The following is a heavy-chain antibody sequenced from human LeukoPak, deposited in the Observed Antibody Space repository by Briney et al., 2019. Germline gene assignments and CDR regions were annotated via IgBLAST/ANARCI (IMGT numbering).Heavy chain of an antibody. J-gene: IGHJ3*02. Sequence: SQTLSLTCTVSGGSISSGDYYWSWIRQPPGKGLEWIGYIYYSGSTYYNPSLKSRVTTSVDTSKNQFSLKLSSVTAADTAVYYCARDAPYSSGWSRSDAFDIWGQGTMVTVSS. CDR2: IYYSGST. CDR1: GGSISSGDYY. D-gene: IGHD6-19*01. CDR3: ARDAPYSSGWSRSDAFDI. V-gene: IGHV4-30-4*01.